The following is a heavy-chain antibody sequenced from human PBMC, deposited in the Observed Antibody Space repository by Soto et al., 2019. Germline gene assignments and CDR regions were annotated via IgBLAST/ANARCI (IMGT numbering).Heavy chain of an antibody. CDR3: ARLKRVWFNYDILTGYWQTYFDY. CDR2: IYYSGST. V-gene: IGHV4-39*01. D-gene: IGHD3-9*01. Sequence: SETLSLTCTVSGGSISNNNYYWGWIRQPPGQGLEWIGNIYYSGSTSYNLSLKSRVTISVDTSKNQFSLKLSSVTAADTAVYYCARLKRVWFNYDILTGYWQTYFDYWGQGTLVTVSS. CDR1: GGSISNNNYY. J-gene: IGHJ4*02.